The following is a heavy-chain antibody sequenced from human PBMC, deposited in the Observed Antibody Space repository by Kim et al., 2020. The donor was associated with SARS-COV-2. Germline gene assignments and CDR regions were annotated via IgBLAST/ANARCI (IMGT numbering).Heavy chain of an antibody. V-gene: IGHV4-39*01. CDR1: GGSISSSSYY. CDR3: ARENHYSSSSGGVGML. J-gene: IGHJ4*02. Sequence: SETLSLTCTVSGGSISSSSYYWGWIRQPPGKGLEWIGSIYYSGSTYYNPSLKSRVTISVDTSKNQFSLKLSSVTAADTAVYYCARENHYSSSSGGVGMLWGQGTLVTVSS. CDR2: IYYSGST. D-gene: IGHD6-6*01.